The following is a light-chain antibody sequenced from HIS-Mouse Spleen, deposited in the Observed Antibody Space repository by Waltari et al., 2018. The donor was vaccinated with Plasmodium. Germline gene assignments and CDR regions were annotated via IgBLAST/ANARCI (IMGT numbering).Light chain of an antibody. Sequence: QSALTQPASVSGSPGQSITISCTGTSSDVGSYNLVSWYQQHPGKAPKLMIYEGSKRPAGVSNRFSGSKSGNTAYLIITGHQAEDEADYYCCSYAGISTLVFGGGTKLTVL. V-gene: IGLV2-23*01. CDR2: EGS. J-gene: IGLJ3*02. CDR3: CSYAGISTLV. CDR1: SSDVGSYNL.